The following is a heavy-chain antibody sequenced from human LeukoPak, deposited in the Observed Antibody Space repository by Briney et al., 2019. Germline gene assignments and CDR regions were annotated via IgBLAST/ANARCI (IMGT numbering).Heavy chain of an antibody. CDR3: ASDRLRGVRAFDI. V-gene: IGHV1-69*05. D-gene: IGHD3-10*01. CDR1: GGTFSSYA. J-gene: IGHJ3*02. Sequence: SVKVSXKASGGTFSSYAISWVRQAPGQGLEWMGRIIPIFGTANYAQKFQGRVTIITDESTSTAYMELSSLRSEDTAVYYCASDRLRGVRAFDIWGQGTMVTVSS. CDR2: IIPIFGTA.